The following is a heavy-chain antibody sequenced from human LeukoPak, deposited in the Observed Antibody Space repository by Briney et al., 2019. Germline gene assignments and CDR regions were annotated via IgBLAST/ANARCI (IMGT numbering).Heavy chain of an antibody. CDR1: GDTFTGYY. CDR3: ARDHCSSTSCYRNFDY. D-gene: IGHD2-2*02. Sequence: ASVKVSCKASGDTFTGYYMHWVRQAPGQGLEWLGRLNPNGGGTNYAQKFQGRVTMTRDTSISTAYMELSRLRSDDTAMYYCARDHCSSTSCYRNFDYWGQGTLVTVSS. V-gene: IGHV1-2*06. J-gene: IGHJ4*02. CDR2: LNPNGGGT.